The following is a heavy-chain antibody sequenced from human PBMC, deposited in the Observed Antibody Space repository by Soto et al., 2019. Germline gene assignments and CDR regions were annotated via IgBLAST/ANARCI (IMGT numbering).Heavy chain of an antibody. CDR1: GYTFTSYY. J-gene: IGHJ6*03. CDR3: ARGQGSPYYYYMDV. CDR2: INPSGGST. Sequence: GASVQVSCKASGYTFTSYYMHWVRQAPGQGLEWMGIINPSGGSTKYSQKFQGRVTITGDTSAGTAYMELSSLRSEDTAVYYCARGQGSPYYYYMDVWAKGTTVTVSS. V-gene: IGHV1-46*01.